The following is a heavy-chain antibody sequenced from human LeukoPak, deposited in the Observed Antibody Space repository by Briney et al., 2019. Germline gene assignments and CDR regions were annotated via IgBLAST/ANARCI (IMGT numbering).Heavy chain of an antibody. CDR1: GGSFSGYY. Sequence: SETLSLTCAVYGGSFSGYYWSWIRQPPGKGLEWIGEINHSGSTNYNPSLKSRVTISVDTSKNQFSLKLSSVTAADTAVYYCARVKMIQLWLFMKGYFDYWGQGTLVTVSS. CDR3: ARVKMIQLWLFMKGYFDY. D-gene: IGHD5-18*01. V-gene: IGHV4-34*01. J-gene: IGHJ4*02. CDR2: INHSGST.